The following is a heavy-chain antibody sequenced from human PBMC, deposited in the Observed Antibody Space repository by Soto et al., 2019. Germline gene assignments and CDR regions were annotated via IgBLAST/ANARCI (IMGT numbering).Heavy chain of an antibody. V-gene: IGHV4-39*01. Sequence: QVLLQQSGPGLVKPSETLSLTCTVSGGSISSSSYYWGWIRQPPGKGLEWIGSVYYRGNTYYNPSLKSRVTTAVDTSTNQFPPKLYAVSAADTALYYCARHKDTSSRYLLPDYWGQGTLVTVSS. CDR3: ARHKDTSSRYLLPDY. CDR2: VYYRGNT. CDR1: GGSISSSSYY. D-gene: IGHD6-13*01. J-gene: IGHJ4*02.